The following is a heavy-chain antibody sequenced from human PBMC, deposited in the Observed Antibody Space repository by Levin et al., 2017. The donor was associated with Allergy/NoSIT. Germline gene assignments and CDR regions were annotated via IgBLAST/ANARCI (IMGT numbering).Heavy chain of an antibody. Sequence: GESLKISCAASGFTFSNSGMYWVRQAPGKGLEWVAVLSYDGSNQFYADSVKGRFTISRDNSKNILYLQMNNLRTEDTALYYCARDQNKPVSCSGGSCYHNYYNYGMDVWGQGTTVTVSS. CDR1: GFTFSNSG. CDR3: ARDQNKPVSCSGGSCYHNYYNYGMDV. CDR2: LSYDGSNQ. D-gene: IGHD2-15*01. V-gene: IGHV3-30*03. J-gene: IGHJ6*02.